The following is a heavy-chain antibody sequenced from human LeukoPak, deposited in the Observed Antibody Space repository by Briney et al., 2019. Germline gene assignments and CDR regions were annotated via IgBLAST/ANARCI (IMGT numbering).Heavy chain of an antibody. V-gene: IGHV4-30-2*01. CDR2: IYQSGST. Sequence: SQTLSRKCTVSGGSISSGGYCWRWIRQPPGKGLEWIGYIYQSGSTYYTPSLESRVTISVDRSKNQFSLRLSSVTAADTAVYYCARDRALGFGELFGNWFDPWGQGTLVTVSS. D-gene: IGHD3-10*01. CDR3: ARDRALGFGELFGNWFDP. CDR1: GGSISSGGYC. J-gene: IGHJ5*02.